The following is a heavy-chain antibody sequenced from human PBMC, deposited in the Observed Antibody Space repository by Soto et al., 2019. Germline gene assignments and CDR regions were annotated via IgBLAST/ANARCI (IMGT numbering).Heavy chain of an antibody. V-gene: IGHV1-69*02. CDR1: GGTLSSYT. CDR3: ATSGTAIVVVPAAMPDWFDP. D-gene: IGHD2-2*01. CDR2: IIPILGIA. J-gene: IGHJ5*02. Sequence: GASVKVSCKDSGGTLSSYTMSWVRQEQEQGLEWMGRIIPILGIANYAQKFQGRVTITADKSTSTAYMELSSLRSEDTAVYYCATSGTAIVVVPAAMPDWFDPWGQGTLVTVSS.